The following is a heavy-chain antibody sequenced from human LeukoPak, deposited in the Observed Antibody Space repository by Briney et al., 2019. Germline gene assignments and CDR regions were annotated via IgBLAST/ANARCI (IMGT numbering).Heavy chain of an antibody. CDR1: GITFRSYA. D-gene: IGHD6-19*01. Sequence: GGSLRLSCAASGITFRSYAMSWVRQAPGKGLEWVSAVSGSGDNTYYVDSVKGRFIISRDNSKNTLHLQMNSLRAEDSAVYYCAAQWLVLGAFDIWGQGTMVTVS. V-gene: IGHV3-23*01. J-gene: IGHJ3*02. CDR2: VSGSGDNT. CDR3: AAQWLVLGAFDI.